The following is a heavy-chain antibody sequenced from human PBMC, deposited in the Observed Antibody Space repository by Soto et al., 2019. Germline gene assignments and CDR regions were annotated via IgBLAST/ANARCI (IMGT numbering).Heavy chain of an antibody. CDR2: ISHDGSHE. V-gene: IGHV3-30-3*01. CDR1: GLTFSTSA. D-gene: IGHD3-10*01. J-gene: IGHJ5*02. CDR3: ARNSDHRLVRGWLDP. Sequence: QGQLHESGGGVVQPGRSLRLSCAASGLTFSTSAMHWVRQAPGKVLEWVAMISHDGSHEYYVDSVKGRFSVSRDNSHNILHLQMNSLRIGDTAVYFCARNSDHRLVRGWLDPWGQGTLVTVSS.